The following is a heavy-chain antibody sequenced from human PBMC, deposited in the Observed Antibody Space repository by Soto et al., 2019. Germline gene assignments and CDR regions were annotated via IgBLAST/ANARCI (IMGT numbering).Heavy chain of an antibody. CDR3: ARDRSQLERPYGMDV. J-gene: IGHJ6*02. CDR1: GYTFTGYY. Sequence: ASVKVSCKASGYTFTGYYMHWVRQAPGQGLEWMGWINPNSGGTNYAQKFQGWVTMTRDTSISTAYMELSRLRSDDTAVYYCARDRSQLERPYGMDVWGQGTTVTVSS. V-gene: IGHV1-2*04. D-gene: IGHD1-1*01. CDR2: INPNSGGT.